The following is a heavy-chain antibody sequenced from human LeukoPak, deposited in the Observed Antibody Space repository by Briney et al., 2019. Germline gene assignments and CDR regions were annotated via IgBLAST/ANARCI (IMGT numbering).Heavy chain of an antibody. J-gene: IGHJ4*02. D-gene: IGHD3-3*01. CDR3: VSFYYTY. Sequence: GGSLRLFCAASGNYWMRWVRQAPGKGLVWVSHINGDGSWTTYADAGKGRFTISKDNAKNTVYLQMNNLRAEDTDAYYCVSFYYTYWGRGTLVTVSS. CDR2: INGDGSWT. V-gene: IGHV3-74*01. CDR1: GNYW.